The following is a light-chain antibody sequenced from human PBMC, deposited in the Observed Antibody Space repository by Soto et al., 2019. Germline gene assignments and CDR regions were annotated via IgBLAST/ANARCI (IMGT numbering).Light chain of an antibody. Sequence: EIVMTQSQDTLSVSPGDRATLSCRASQSVSSNLAWYHQKPGQAPRLLIFGASTRATGIPARFSGSGSGTEFSLIISSRQSEDFAVYYCQQYNNWPAITFGQGTRLEIK. CDR1: QSVSSN. CDR2: GAS. CDR3: QQYNNWPAIT. J-gene: IGKJ5*01. V-gene: IGKV3D-15*01.